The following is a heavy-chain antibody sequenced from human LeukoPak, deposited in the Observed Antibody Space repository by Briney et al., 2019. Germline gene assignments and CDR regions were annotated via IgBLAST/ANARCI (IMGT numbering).Heavy chain of an antibody. CDR2: ISAYNGNT. Sequence: ASVKLSCKASGYTFTSYGISWVRQAPGQGLEWMGWISAYNGNTNFAQKLQGRVTMTTDTSTSTVYMEMRSLRADDTAVYYCARDQGGDYFDYWGQGTLVTVSS. J-gene: IGHJ4*02. V-gene: IGHV1-18*01. D-gene: IGHD4-17*01. CDR1: GYTFTSYG. CDR3: ARDQGGDYFDY.